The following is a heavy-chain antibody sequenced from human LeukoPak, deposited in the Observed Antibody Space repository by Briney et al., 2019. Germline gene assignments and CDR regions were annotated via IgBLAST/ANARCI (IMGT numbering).Heavy chain of an antibody. CDR3: AASGGPINWFDP. CDR1: GGSFSGYY. CDR2: ITHNGYT. D-gene: IGHD3-10*01. Sequence: SETLSLTCAVYGGSFSGYYWGWIRQPPGKGLQWIGEITHNGYTNYNPALKSRVTISIDTSKNEFSLKVSAVTAADMAIYYCAASGGPINWFDPWGQGTLVTVSS. V-gene: IGHV4-34*01. J-gene: IGHJ5*02.